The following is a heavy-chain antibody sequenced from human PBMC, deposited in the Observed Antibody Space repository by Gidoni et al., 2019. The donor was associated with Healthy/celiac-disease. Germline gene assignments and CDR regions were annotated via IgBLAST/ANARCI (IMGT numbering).Heavy chain of an antibody. V-gene: IGHV4-59*01. Sequence: QVQLQESGPGLVKPSETLSLTCTVSGGSISSYYWSWIRQPPGKGLEWIGYIYYSGSTNYNPSLKSRVTISVDTSKNQFSLKLSSVTAADTAVYYCATRSRDGYNIDFAFDIWGQGTMVTVSS. CDR1: GGSISSYY. J-gene: IGHJ3*02. CDR2: IYYSGST. D-gene: IGHD5-12*01. CDR3: ATRSRDGYNIDFAFDI.